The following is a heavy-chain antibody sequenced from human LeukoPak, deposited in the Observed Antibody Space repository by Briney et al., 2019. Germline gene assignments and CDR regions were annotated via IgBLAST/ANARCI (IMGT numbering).Heavy chain of an antibody. V-gene: IGHV3-48*03. D-gene: IGHD1-26*01. CDR1: GFTFSSYE. CDR2: ISSSGNNE. CDR3: ARGEQLNYFAY. J-gene: IGHJ4*02. Sequence: GGSLRLSCAASGFTFSSYEMSWVRQAPGKGLEWVSYISSSGNNERYADSVKGRFTISRDNAKNSLYLQMYSLRAEDTVVYYCARGEQLNYFAYWGQGTLVTVSS.